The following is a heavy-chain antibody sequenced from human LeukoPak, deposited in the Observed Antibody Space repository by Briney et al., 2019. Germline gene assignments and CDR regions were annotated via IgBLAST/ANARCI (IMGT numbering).Heavy chain of an antibody. CDR2: IYSGGST. J-gene: IGHJ6*03. Sequence: GSLRLSCAASGFTVSANYMSWVRQAPGKGLEWVSVIYSGGSTYYADSVKGRFTISRDSSKNTLYLQMNSLRAEDTAVYYCAKARYYYGSGSTYYYMDVWGKGTTVTISS. D-gene: IGHD3-10*01. V-gene: IGHV3-53*01. CDR1: GFTVSANY. CDR3: AKARYYYGSGSTYYYMDV.